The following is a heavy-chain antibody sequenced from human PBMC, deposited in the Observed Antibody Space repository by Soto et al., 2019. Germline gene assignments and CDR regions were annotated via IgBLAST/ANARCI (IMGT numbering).Heavy chain of an antibody. Sequence: ASVKVSCKTSGYTFTSYYIHWVRQALGQGLEWMAMINPSGGSTSSAEKFQGRVTMTRDTSTSTVYMEMSSLRPDDTAVYYCARDPGGYGMDVWG. V-gene: IGHV1-46*03. J-gene: IGHJ6*02. CDR2: INPSGGST. CDR1: GYTFTSYY. D-gene: IGHD2-15*01. CDR3: ARDPGGYGMDV.